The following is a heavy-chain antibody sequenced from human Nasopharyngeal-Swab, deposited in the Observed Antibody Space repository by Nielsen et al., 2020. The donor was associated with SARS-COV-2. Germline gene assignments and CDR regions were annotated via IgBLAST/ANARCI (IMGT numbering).Heavy chain of an antibody. CDR3: AREMPPGRELDY. Sequence: GGSLRLSCAASGFTFSSYAMSWVRKAPGKGLEWVSAISGSGGSTYYADSVKGRFTISRDNAKHSLYLQMNSLRAEDTAVYYCAREMPPGRELDYWGQGTLVTVSS. CDR2: ISGSGGST. V-gene: IGHV3-23*01. D-gene: IGHD1-1*01. J-gene: IGHJ4*02. CDR1: GFTFSSYA.